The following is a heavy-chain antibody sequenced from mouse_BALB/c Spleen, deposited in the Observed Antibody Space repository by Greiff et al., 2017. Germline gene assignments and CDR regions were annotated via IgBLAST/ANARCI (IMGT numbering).Heavy chain of an antibody. CDR3: ARPLLSYGSSYFDY. V-gene: IGHV1S135*01. CDR1: GYAFTSYN. J-gene: IGHJ2*01. D-gene: IGHD1-1*01. Sequence: VQLKESGPELVKPGASVKVSCKASGYAFTSYNMYWVKQSHGKSLEWIGYIDPYNGGTSYNQKFKGKATLTVDKSSSTAYMHLNSLTSEDSAVYYCARPLLSYGSSYFDYWGQGTTLTVSS. CDR2: IDPYNGGT.